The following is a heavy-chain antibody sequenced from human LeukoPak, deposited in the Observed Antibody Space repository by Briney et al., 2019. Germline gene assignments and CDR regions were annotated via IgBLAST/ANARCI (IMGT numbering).Heavy chain of an antibody. CDR3: AKDDIAVAGTDY. Sequence: GGSLRLSCAASGFTFSSYAMSWVRQAPGKGLEWVSAISGSGGSTHYADSVKGRFTISRDNSKNTLYLQMNSLRAEDTVVYYCAKDDIAVAGTDYWGQGTLVTVPS. CDR2: ISGSGGST. CDR1: GFTFSSYA. D-gene: IGHD6-19*01. V-gene: IGHV3-23*01. J-gene: IGHJ4*02.